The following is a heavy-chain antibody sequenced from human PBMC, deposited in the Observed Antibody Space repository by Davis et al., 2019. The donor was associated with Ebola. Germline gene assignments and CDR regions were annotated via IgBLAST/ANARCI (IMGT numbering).Heavy chain of an antibody. CDR2: ISGSGGST. CDR1: GFTFSSYA. CDR3: AKSLVVLWFGELLEQFDY. J-gene: IGHJ4*02. Sequence: PGGSLRLSCAASGFTFSSYAMHWVRQAPGKGLEWVSAISGSGGSTYYADSVKGRFTISRDNSKNTLYLQMNSLRAEDTAVYYCAKSLVVLWFGELLEQFDYWGQGTLVTVSS. D-gene: IGHD3-10*01. V-gene: IGHV3-23*01.